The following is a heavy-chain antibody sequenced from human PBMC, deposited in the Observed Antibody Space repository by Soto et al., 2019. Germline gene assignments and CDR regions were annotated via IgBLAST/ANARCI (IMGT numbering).Heavy chain of an antibody. J-gene: IGHJ4*02. Sequence: QVQLVESGGGVVQPGRSLRLSCEASGFSFSSYGMHWVRQAPGKGLVWVAVIWYDGNNKDYADSVKGRFTISRDNSKNTLYLQMNSLRAEDTAVYYCARDPLKMATTKGGLDYWGQGTLVTVSS. CDR3: ARDPLKMATTKGGLDY. CDR2: IWYDGNNK. D-gene: IGHD5-12*01. CDR1: GFSFSSYG. V-gene: IGHV3-33*01.